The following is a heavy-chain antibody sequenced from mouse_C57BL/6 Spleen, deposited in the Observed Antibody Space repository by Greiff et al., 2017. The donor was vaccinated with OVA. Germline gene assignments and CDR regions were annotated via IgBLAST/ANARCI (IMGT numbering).Heavy chain of an antibody. CDR3: ARLRDWDEDFDY. Sequence: EVQLVESGGDLVKPGGSLKLSCAASGFTFSSYGMSWVRQTPDKRLEWVATISSGGSYTYYPDSVKGRFTISRDNAKNTLYLQMSSLKSEDTAMYYGARLRDWDEDFDYWGQGTTLTVSS. CDR2: ISSGGSYT. V-gene: IGHV5-6*01. D-gene: IGHD4-1*01. J-gene: IGHJ2*01. CDR1: GFTFSSYG.